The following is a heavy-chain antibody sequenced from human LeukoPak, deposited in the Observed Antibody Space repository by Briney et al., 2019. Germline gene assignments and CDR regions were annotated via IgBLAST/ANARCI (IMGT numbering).Heavy chain of an antibody. D-gene: IGHD3-3*01. V-gene: IGHV3-53*01. CDR1: GFTVSNNY. CDR3: ARDQSDFWSIGYYYMDV. Sequence: GGSLRLSCAASGFTVSNNYMSWVRQALGKGLEWVSVIYSGGSTYFADSVKGRFTISRDYSKNTLYLQMNSLRAEDTAVYYCARDQSDFWSIGYYYMDVWGKGTTVTVSS. J-gene: IGHJ6*03. CDR2: IYSGGST.